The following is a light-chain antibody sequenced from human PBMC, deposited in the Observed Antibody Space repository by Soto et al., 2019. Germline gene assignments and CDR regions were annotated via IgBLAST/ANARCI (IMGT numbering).Light chain of an antibody. CDR2: GAS. Sequence: EIVMTQSPATLSVSPGDGATLSCRASQSIDSNFAWYQQKPGQTPRLLIYGASTRPTGIPARFSGSGSGTEFTLTISSPQSEDVAVYYCQQYNDWPLTFGGGTKVEIK. J-gene: IGKJ4*01. CDR3: QQYNDWPLT. V-gene: IGKV3D-15*01. CDR1: QSIDSN.